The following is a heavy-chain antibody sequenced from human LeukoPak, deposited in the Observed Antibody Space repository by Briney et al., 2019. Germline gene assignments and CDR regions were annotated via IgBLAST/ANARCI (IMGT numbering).Heavy chain of an antibody. D-gene: IGHD3-22*01. CDR1: GFSFSTYS. J-gene: IGHJ4*02. CDR2: ISASGGDT. Sequence: PGGSLRLSCAASGFSFSTYSFSWVRQAPGKGLEWVSGISASGGDTFYADSVKGRFTISRDNSKNTLSLQMNGLRAEDTAVYYCSRSAYYDGSGNYYDYWGQGTLVTVSS. V-gene: IGHV3-23*01. CDR3: SRSAYYDGSGNYYDY.